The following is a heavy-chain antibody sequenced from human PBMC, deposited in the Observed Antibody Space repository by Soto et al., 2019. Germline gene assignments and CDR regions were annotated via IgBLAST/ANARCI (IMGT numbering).Heavy chain of an antibody. V-gene: IGHV6-1*01. CDR2: TYYRSKWYN. J-gene: IGHJ4*02. CDR3: ARAYCGGDCYSNLAFDY. D-gene: IGHD2-21*01. Sequence: QSQTLSLTRAISGDRVSSNSAAWNWIRQSPSRGLEWLGRTYYRSKWYNDYAVSVKSRITINPDTSKNQFSLQLNSVTPEDTAVYYCARAYCGGDCYSNLAFDYWGQGTLVTVSS. CDR1: GDRVSSNSAA.